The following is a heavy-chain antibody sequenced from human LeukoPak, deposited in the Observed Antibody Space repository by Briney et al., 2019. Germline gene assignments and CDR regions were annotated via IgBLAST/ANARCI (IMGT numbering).Heavy chain of an antibody. CDR1: GFTFSSYE. Sequence: SGGSLRLSCAASGFTFSSYEMNWVRQAPGKGLEWVSYISSSGSTIYYADSVKGRFTISRDNAKNSLYLQMNSLRAEDTAVYYCARDRDSSYRRGVFDIWGQGTIVTVSS. CDR2: ISSSGSTI. V-gene: IGHV3-48*03. D-gene: IGHD6-6*01. CDR3: ARDRDSSYRRGVFDI. J-gene: IGHJ3*02.